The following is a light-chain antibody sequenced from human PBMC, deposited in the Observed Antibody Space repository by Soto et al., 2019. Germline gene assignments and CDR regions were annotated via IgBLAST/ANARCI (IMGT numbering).Light chain of an antibody. J-gene: IGLJ1*01. CDR1: SSDVGAYKF. Sequence: SVLTRPPSASGSPGQSVTISCTGTSSDVGAYKFVSWYQQNPGKAPKLIIYDVTKRPTGVPDRFSGSKSGNTASLTVSGLQAEDEADYYCSSYAGNSNYVFGSGTKVTVL. CDR3: SSYAGNSNYV. V-gene: IGLV2-8*01. CDR2: DVT.